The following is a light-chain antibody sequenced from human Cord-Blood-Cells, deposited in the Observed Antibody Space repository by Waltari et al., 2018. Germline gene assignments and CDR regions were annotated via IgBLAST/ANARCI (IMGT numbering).Light chain of an antibody. CDR1: QSISSY. Sequence: DIQMTQSPSSLSASVGDRVTITCRASQSISSYVNWYQQKPGKAPKLRIYAASSLQSGVPSRFSGSGSGTDFTLTISSLQPEDFATYYCQQSYSTPPFGQGTKVEIK. CDR2: AAS. V-gene: IGKV1-39*01. J-gene: IGKJ1*01. CDR3: QQSYSTPP.